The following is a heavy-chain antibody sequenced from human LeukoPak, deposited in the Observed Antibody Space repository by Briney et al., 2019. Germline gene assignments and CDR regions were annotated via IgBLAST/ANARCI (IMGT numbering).Heavy chain of an antibody. D-gene: IGHD3-10*01. CDR1: GFTFSTYW. Sequence: GGSLRLSCAASGFTFSTYWMHWVRQAPGEGLVWVSRINSDGSSTSSADSVKGRFTISRDNAKNTLYLQMNSLRAEDTAVYYCAREVRGFSYYMDVWGKGTTVTVSS. CDR2: INSDGSST. J-gene: IGHJ6*03. V-gene: IGHV3-74*01. CDR3: AREVRGFSYYMDV.